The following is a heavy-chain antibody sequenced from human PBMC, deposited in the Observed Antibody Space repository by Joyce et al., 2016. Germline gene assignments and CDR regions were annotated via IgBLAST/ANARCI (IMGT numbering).Heavy chain of an antibody. D-gene: IGHD1-26*01. CDR2: MDVDGSSR. Sequence: EVQLVESGGGLVQPGWSLRLSCASSGFTFRNYWMHWVRQAPGKGLVWVSRMDVDGSSRSYADFVKGRFTISRDNAKNTLYLEMNSLTVEDTAVDYCAIVPLWEWGQGTLVTVSS. J-gene: IGHJ4*02. V-gene: IGHV3-74*01. CDR3: AIVPLWE. CDR1: GFTFRNYW.